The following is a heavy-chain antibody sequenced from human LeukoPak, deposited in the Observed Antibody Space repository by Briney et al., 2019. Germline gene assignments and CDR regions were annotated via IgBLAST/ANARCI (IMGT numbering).Heavy chain of an antibody. CDR1: GGSISSYY. V-gene: IGHV4-34*01. Sequence: SETLSLTCTVSGGSISSYYWSWIRQPPGKGLEWIGEINHSGSTNYNPSLKSRVTISVDTSKNQFSLKLSSVTAADTAVYYCARSHGERYYYDSSGYFPHWGQGTLVTVSS. J-gene: IGHJ4*02. CDR2: INHSGST. D-gene: IGHD3-22*01. CDR3: ARSHGERYYYDSSGYFPH.